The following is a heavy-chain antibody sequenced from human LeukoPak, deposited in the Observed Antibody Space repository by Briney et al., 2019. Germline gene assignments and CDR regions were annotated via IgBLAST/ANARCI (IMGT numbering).Heavy chain of an antibody. Sequence: PGRSLRLSCAASGFTFSSYGMHWVRQVPGKGLEWVAVISYDGSHKYYADSVKARFTISRDNSKNTLYLQMNSLRGEDTAVYYCAKGITAMVLDHWGQGTLVTVSS. D-gene: IGHD5-18*01. CDR3: AKGITAMVLDH. CDR1: GFTFSSYG. CDR2: ISYDGSHK. V-gene: IGHV3-30*18. J-gene: IGHJ4*02.